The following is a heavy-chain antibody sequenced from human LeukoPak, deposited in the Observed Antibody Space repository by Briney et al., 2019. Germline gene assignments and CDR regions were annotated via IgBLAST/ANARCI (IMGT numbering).Heavy chain of an antibody. CDR3: ARRRWVATIRKNNWFDP. Sequence: SETLSLTCAVYGGSFSGYYRSWIRQPPGKGLEWIGEINHSGSTNYTPSLKSRVTISVDTSKNQFSLKLSSVTAADTAVYYCARRRWVATIRKNNWFDPWGQGTLVTVSS. V-gene: IGHV4-34*01. D-gene: IGHD5-12*01. CDR2: INHSGST. CDR1: GGSFSGYY. J-gene: IGHJ5*02.